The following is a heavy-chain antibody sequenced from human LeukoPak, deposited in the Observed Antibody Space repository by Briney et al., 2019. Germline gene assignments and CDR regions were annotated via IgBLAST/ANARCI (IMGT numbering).Heavy chain of an antibody. CDR1: GGSISSGDYY. J-gene: IGHJ4*02. CDR2: IYYSGST. Sequence: PSETLSLTCTVSGGSISSGDYYWGWIRQPPGTGLEWIGYIYYSGSTYYNPSLKSRVTISVDTSKNQFSLKLSSVTAADTAVYYCARRGLDFWSGYYLPFDYWGQGTLVTVSS. V-gene: IGHV4-30-4*01. CDR3: ARRGLDFWSGYYLPFDY. D-gene: IGHD3-3*01.